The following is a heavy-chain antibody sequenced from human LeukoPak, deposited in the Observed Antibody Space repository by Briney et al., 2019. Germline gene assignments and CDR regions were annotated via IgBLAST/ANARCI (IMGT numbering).Heavy chain of an antibody. CDR2: ISAYNGNT. V-gene: IGHV1-18*01. CDR1: GYTFTSYG. J-gene: IGHJ5*02. Sequence: ASVKVSCKASGYTFTSYGISWVRQAPGQGLEWMGWISAYNGNTNYAQKLQGRVTMTTDTSTSTAYMELRSLRSDDTAVYYCARDRTLDCSSTSCYESWFDPWGQGTLVTVS. D-gene: IGHD2-2*01. CDR3: ARDRTLDCSSTSCYESWFDP.